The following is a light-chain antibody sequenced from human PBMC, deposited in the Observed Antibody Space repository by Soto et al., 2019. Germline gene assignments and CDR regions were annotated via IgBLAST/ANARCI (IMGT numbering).Light chain of an antibody. CDR2: RNN. CDR1: TSNIGSNY. V-gene: IGLV1-47*01. Sequence: VLTXPPSASGTPGQGVTISCSGSTSNIGSNYVYWYQQLPGTAPKLLIYRNNQRPSGVPDRFSGSKSGTSASLAISGLRSDDEADYFCATWDDSLNGFYVFGTGTKV. J-gene: IGLJ1*01. CDR3: ATWDDSLNGFYV.